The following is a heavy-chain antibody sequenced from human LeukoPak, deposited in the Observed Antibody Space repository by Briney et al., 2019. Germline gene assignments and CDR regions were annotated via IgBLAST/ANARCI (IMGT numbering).Heavy chain of an antibody. CDR2: IRYDGSNK. D-gene: IGHD3-10*01. CDR3: ASFNGAYYYYYMDV. CDR1: GFTFSSYG. J-gene: IGHJ6*03. V-gene: IGHV3-30*02. Sequence: SGGSLRLSCAASGFTFSSYGMHWVRQAPGKGLEWVAFIRYDGSNKYYADSVKGRFTISRDNSKNTLYLQMNSLRAEDTAVYYCASFNGAYYYYYMDVWGKGTTVTISS.